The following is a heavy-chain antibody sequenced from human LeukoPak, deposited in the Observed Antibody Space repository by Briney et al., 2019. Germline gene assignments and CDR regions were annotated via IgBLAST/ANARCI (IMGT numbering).Heavy chain of an antibody. CDR2: IYSGGST. V-gene: IGHV3-66*02. CDR1: GFTISSNY. CDR3: ARTNWNDADY. J-gene: IGHJ4*02. D-gene: IGHD1-1*01. Sequence: GGSLRLSCAASGFTISSNYMSWVRQAPGKGLEWVSVIYSGGSTYYADSVKGRFTISRDNSKNTLYLQMNSLRAEDTAVYYCARTNWNDADYWGQGTLVTVSS.